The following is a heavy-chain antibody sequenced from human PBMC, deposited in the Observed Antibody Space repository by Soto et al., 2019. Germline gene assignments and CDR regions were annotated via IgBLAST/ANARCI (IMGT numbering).Heavy chain of an antibody. Sequence: QVQLQQWGAGLLKPSETLSLTCAVYGGSFSGYYWSWIRQPPGKGLEWIGEINHSGSTNYNPSLKSRVTISVDTSKNPFSLKLSSVTAADTAVYYCARSVYGYFDYWGQGTLVTVSS. V-gene: IGHV4-34*01. CDR1: GGSFSGYY. CDR2: INHSGST. D-gene: IGHD4-17*01. J-gene: IGHJ4*02. CDR3: ARSVYGYFDY.